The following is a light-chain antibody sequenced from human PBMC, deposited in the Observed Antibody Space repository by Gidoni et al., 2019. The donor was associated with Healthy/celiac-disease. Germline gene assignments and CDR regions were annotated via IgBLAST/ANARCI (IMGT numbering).Light chain of an antibody. Sequence: EMVLTQSPATMSLSPRERATLSCRASQSVSSYLACYQQKPGQAPRLLIYDASNRASGSPARFSGSGSGTDFTLTIISLEPEDFAVYYCQQRSNWPPVTFGPGTKVEIK. CDR2: DAS. V-gene: IGKV3-11*01. J-gene: IGKJ3*01. CDR3: QQRSNWPPVT. CDR1: QSVSSY.